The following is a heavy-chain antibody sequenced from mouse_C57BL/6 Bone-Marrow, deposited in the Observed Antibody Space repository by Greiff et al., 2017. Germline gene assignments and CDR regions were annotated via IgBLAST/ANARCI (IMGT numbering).Heavy chain of an antibody. Sequence: EVMLVESGGDLVKPGGSLKLSCAASGFTFSSYGMSWVRQTPDKRLEWVATISSGGSYTYYPDSVKGRFTISRDNAKHTLYLQMSSLKSEDTAMYYCARSWDYWGQGTSVTVSS. J-gene: IGHJ4*01. CDR3: ARSWDY. V-gene: IGHV5-6*01. CDR1: GFTFSSYG. CDR2: ISSGGSYT.